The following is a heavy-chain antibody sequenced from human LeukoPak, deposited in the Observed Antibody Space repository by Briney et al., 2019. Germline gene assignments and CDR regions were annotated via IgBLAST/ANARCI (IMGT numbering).Heavy chain of an antibody. CDR2: IYTSGST. CDR1: GGSISSYY. CDR3: ARFSSGCSTASCYLTN. Sequence: SETLSLTCTVSGGSISSYYWSWIRQPAGKGLEWIGRIYTSGSTNYNPSLKSRVTMSVDTSKNQFSLKLSSVTAADTAVYYCARFSSGCSTASCYLTNWGQGTLVTVSS. V-gene: IGHV4-4*07. J-gene: IGHJ4*02. D-gene: IGHD2-2*01.